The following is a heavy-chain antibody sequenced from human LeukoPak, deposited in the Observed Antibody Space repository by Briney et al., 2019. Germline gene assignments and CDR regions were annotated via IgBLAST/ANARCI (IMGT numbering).Heavy chain of an antibody. CDR1: GFAFSSLA. Sequence: GGSLRLSCAASGFAFSSLAMGWVRQAPGQGLEWVSVISDSGSLTYYADSVKGRFTISRDNSKNTLFLQMNSLRAENTAVYYCAKDARRTNGWYFFDYWGQGTLVTVSS. V-gene: IGHV3-23*01. J-gene: IGHJ4*02. D-gene: IGHD6-19*01. CDR2: ISDSGSLT. CDR3: AKDARRTNGWYFFDY.